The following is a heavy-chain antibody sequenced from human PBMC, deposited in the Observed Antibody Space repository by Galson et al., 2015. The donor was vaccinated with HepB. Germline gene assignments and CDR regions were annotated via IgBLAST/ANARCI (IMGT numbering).Heavy chain of an antibody. CDR1: GGSISDDRW. CDR2: IHHSGNT. V-gene: IGHV4-4*02. Sequence: ETLSLTCTVSGGSISDDRWWSWVRQSPGKGLEWIAEIHHSGNTNFNPSLKSRATMSVDKSKNQFSLNLNSVTAADTAVYYCARDAIGRYSLDPWGQGTLVTVSP. D-gene: IGHD2-21*01. CDR3: ARDAIGRYSLDP. J-gene: IGHJ5*02.